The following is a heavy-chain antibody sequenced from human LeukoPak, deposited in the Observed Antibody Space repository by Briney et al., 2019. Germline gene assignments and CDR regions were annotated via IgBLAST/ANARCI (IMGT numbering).Heavy chain of an antibody. CDR1: GGSLSGYY. Sequence: PSETLSLTCAVYGGSLSGYYWNWIRQSPGKGLEWIGQIDEIVSINYNPTLESRVTMSVDTSKNQFSLKLRSVTAADTAVYYCARVEYYGSSGYSYGWSYFDYWGQGTLVTVST. V-gene: IGHV4-34*01. CDR2: IDEIVSI. J-gene: IGHJ4*02. CDR3: ARVEYYGSSGYSYGWSYFDY. D-gene: IGHD3-22*01.